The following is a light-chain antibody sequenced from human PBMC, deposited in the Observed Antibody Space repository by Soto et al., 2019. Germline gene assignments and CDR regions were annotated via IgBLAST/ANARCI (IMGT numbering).Light chain of an antibody. CDR1: QGITTY. Sequence: IKLTQSPSSLSASVGDRVNITCPASQGITTYLAWYQQKPGRAPKLLISAASTLQSGVPARFSGSGSGTDFTLTISSLQPEDFATYYCEQFNGYPLAFGGGTKVDI. V-gene: IGKV1-9*01. J-gene: IGKJ4*01. CDR3: EQFNGYPLA. CDR2: AAS.